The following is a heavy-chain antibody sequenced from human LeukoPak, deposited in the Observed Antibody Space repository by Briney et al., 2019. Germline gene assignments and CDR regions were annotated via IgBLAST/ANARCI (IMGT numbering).Heavy chain of an antibody. J-gene: IGHJ4*02. CDR3: ARANGDLDY. V-gene: IGHV1-8*03. CDR1: GYTFTRYD. CDR2: INPNSGNR. D-gene: IGHD4-17*01. Sequence: GASVKVSCKASGYTFTRYDINWVRQATGQGLEWMGWINPNSGNRGYAQKFQGRVSITRDTSINTAYMELSSLRSDDTAVYYCARANGDLDYWGQETLVTVSS.